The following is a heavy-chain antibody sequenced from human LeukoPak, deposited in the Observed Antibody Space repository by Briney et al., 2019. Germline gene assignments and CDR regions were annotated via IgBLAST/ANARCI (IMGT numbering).Heavy chain of an antibody. J-gene: IGHJ4*02. D-gene: IGHD1/OR15-1a*01. Sequence: ASVKVSCKASGYTFTGYYMHWVRQVPGQGLEWMGWINPNGGTKYAQKFQGRVTMTRDTSISTAYMELNRLRSDDTAVYYCARVMNREGTNYWGQGTLVTVSS. CDR2: INPNGGT. CDR3: ARVMNREGTNY. V-gene: IGHV1-2*02. CDR1: GYTFTGYY.